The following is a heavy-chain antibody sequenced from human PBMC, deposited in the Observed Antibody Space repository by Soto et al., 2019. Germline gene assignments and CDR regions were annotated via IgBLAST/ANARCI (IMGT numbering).Heavy chain of an antibody. V-gene: IGHV3-23*01. Sequence: GGSLRLSCAASEFTFSKHGMSWVRQAPGKGLEWVSTLSGSGASTYYADSVKGRFTISRDNSKNALYLQMNSLRAEDTAVYYCAKGGTHSSSYNIDYWGQGNLVTVSS. CDR2: LSGSGAST. D-gene: IGHD3-22*01. CDR1: EFTFSKHG. CDR3: AKGGTHSSSYNIDY. J-gene: IGHJ4*02.